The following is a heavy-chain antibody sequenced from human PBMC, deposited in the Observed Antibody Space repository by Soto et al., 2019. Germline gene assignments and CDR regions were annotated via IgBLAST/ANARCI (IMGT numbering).Heavy chain of an antibody. CDR2: IYYSGST. V-gene: IGHV4-31*03. Sequence: PSETLAHTCTLSGGSIRTGGYYWSWIRHHPGKGLEWIGYIYYSGSTYYTQSLKSRVTISVDTSKNQFSLKLSSVTAADTAVYYCASAKAYYDFWSGYYHWSQGTLVPVSS. J-gene: IGHJ4*02. CDR1: GGSIRTGGYY. D-gene: IGHD3-3*01. CDR3: ASAKAYYDFWSGYYH.